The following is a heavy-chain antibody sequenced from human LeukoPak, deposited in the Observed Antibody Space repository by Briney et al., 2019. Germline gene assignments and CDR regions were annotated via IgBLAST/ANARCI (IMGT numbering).Heavy chain of an antibody. Sequence: ASVKVSCKASGYTFTGYYMHWVRQAPGQGLEWMGWINPNSGGTNYAQKFQGRVTMTRDTSISTAYMELSRRRSDDTAVYNGARRCDYYDSSIIDYWGQGTLVTVSS. J-gene: IGHJ4*02. CDR1: GYTFTGYY. D-gene: IGHD3-22*01. CDR2: INPNSGGT. CDR3: ARRCDYYDSSIIDY. V-gene: IGHV1-2*02.